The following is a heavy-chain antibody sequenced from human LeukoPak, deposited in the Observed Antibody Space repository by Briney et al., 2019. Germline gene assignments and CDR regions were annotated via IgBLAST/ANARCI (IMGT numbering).Heavy chain of an antibody. J-gene: IGHJ3*02. CDR1: GFTFSSYS. CDR2: ISSSSSYI. V-gene: IGHV3-21*01. D-gene: IGHD2-2*01. CDR3: ARDLVVTVVGEHLGDAFDI. Sequence: GRSLRLSCAASGFTFSSYSMNWVRQAPGKGLEWVSSISSSSSYIYYADSVKGRFTISRDNAKNSLYLQMNSLRAEDTAVYYCARDLVVTVVGEHLGDAFDIWGQGTMVTVSS.